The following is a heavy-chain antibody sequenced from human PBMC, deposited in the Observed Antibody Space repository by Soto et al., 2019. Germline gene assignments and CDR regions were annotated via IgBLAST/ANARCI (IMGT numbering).Heavy chain of an antibody. D-gene: IGHD1-1*01. Sequence: QVQLVESGGGVVQPGRSLRISCTVSGITFRSYGMHWVRQAPGKGLEWVALMWFDGSKKYYADSVKGRFTISRDNSDNTLYLQMNSLRAEDTGVYYCASPGTTGTTGAYWGRGTLVTVSS. CDR1: GITFRSYG. CDR2: MWFDGSKK. V-gene: IGHV3-33*01. J-gene: IGHJ4*02. CDR3: ASPGTTGTTGAY.